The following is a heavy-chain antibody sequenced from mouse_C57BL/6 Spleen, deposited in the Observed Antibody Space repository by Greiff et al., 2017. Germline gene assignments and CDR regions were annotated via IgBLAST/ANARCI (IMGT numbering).Heavy chain of an antibody. D-gene: IGHD2-1*01. V-gene: IGHV1-82*01. J-gene: IGHJ2*01. CDR1: GYAFSSSW. Sequence: QVQLQQSGPELVKPGASVKISCKASGYAFSSSWMNWVKQRPGKGLEWIGRNYPGDGDTNYNGKFKGKATLTADKSSSTAYMQLSSLTSEDSAVYFCARRDYYGTRGYFDYWGQGTTLTVSS. CDR2: NYPGDGDT. CDR3: ARRDYYGTRGYFDY.